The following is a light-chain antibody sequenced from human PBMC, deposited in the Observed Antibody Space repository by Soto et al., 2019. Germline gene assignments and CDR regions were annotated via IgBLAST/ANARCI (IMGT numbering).Light chain of an antibody. Sequence: EXVLTQSXGTLXLSPGXRATLSCRASQSVSSSYLGWYQQKPGQAPRLLIYGASSRATGIPDRFSGSGSGTDFTLTISRLEPEDFAVYYCQQYGSSPTYTFGQGTKLEIK. J-gene: IGKJ2*01. CDR1: QSVSSSY. CDR2: GAS. CDR3: QQYGSSPTYT. V-gene: IGKV3-20*01.